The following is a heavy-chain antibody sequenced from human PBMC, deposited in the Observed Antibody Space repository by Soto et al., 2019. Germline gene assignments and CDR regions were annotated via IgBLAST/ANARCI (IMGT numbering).Heavy chain of an antibody. D-gene: IGHD3-9*01. CDR2: INSDGSST. Sequence: EVQLVESGGGLVQPGGSLRLSCAASGFTFSSYGMHWVRQAPGKGLVWVSRINSDGSSTAYAESVKGRFTISRDNAESTLYLQMNGLRAEDTALYVCARDDYDNYFPPDYWGQGTLVTVSS. V-gene: IGHV3-74*03. CDR1: GFTFSSYG. CDR3: ARDDYDNYFPPDY. J-gene: IGHJ4*02.